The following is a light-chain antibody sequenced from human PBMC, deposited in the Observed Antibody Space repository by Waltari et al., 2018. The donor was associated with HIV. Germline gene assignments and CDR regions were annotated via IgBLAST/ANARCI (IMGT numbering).Light chain of an antibody. CDR2: DAS. CDR3: QKYDDPSLT. CDR1: QGISNY. V-gene: IGKV1-33*01. J-gene: IGKJ4*01. Sequence: SQITQSPSSLSASVGDRVTITYQASQGISNYLNWYQQKPGKAPKLLIYDASLLYSGVPSRFSGSGSGTYFTFTISRLQPEDIATYYCQKYDDPSLTFGGGTTVEI.